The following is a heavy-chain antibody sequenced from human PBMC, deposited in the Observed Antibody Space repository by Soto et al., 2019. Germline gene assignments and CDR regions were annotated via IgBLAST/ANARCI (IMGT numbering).Heavy chain of an antibody. J-gene: IGHJ3*02. V-gene: IGHV3-48*03. CDR3: VRAPNYIYLYDAFDI. CDR2: ISDNGGTI. CDR1: GFTFSSYE. D-gene: IGHD1-7*01. Sequence: PGGSLRLSCAASGFTFSSYEMNWVRQAPGKGLEWVSYISDNGGTIYYADSVKGRFTISRDNAKNSLYLQMNSLRVEDTAVYYCVRAPNYIYLYDAFDIWGQGTMVTVSS.